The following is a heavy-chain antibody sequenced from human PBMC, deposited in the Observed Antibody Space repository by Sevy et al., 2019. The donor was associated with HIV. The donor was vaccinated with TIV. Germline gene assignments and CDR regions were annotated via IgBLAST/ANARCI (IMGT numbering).Heavy chain of an antibody. D-gene: IGHD3-3*01. Sequence: SETLSLTCAVYGGSFSGYYWRWIRQPPGKGLEWIGEINHSGSTNYNPSLKSRVTISVDTSKNQFSLKLSSVTAADTAVYYCGCGWDFWSGYPHYWGQGTLITVSS. J-gene: IGHJ4*02. CDR3: GCGWDFWSGYPHY. CDR2: INHSGST. V-gene: IGHV4-34*01. CDR1: GGSFSGYY.